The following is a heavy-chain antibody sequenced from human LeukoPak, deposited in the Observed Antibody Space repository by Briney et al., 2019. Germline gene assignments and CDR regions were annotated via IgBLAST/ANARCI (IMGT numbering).Heavy chain of an antibody. Sequence: GGSLRLSCAASGFTFSNYGMSWVRQAPGRGLEWVSTISGSGESTYYADSVKGRFTISRDNSKNTVYLQLNSLRAEDTAVYFCAKDSATYGRFDYWGQRTLVTVSS. J-gene: IGHJ4*02. V-gene: IGHV3-23*01. CDR1: GFTFSNYG. D-gene: IGHD3-10*01. CDR2: ISGSGEST. CDR3: AKDSATYGRFDY.